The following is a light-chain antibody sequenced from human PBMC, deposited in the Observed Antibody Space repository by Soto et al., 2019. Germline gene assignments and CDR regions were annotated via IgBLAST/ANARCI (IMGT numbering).Light chain of an antibody. CDR1: QSVSSDS. CDR2: GAS. J-gene: IGKJ1*01. V-gene: IGKV3-20*01. CDR3: QQYGSSPQT. Sequence: EIVLTQSPGTLSLSPGEGATLSCRARQSVSSDSLAWYQHNLGQAPRLLIYGASTRATGIPDRFSGSGSGTDFTLTISRLEPEDFAVFYCQQYGSSPQTFGQGTKVDIK.